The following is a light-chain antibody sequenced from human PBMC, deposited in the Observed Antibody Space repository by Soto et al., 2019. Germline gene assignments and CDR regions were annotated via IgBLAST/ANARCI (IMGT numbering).Light chain of an antibody. CDR2: WAS. Sequence: IVMTQSPDSLAVSLGERATINCKSSQSVLYSSNNKNYLAWYRQKPGQPPELLIYWASIRESGVPDRISGSGSGTDFTLTFSRLQAEDMAIYYCQQYYSTPPYTFGQETKLEIK. V-gene: IGKV4-1*01. J-gene: IGKJ2*01. CDR3: QQYYSTPPYT. CDR1: QSVLYSSNNKNY.